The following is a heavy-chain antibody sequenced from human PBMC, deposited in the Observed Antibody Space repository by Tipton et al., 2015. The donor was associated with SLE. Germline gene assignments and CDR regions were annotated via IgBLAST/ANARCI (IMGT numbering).Heavy chain of an antibody. Sequence: QLVQSGAEVKKPGESLKISCKGSEYSFTNYWIVWVRQVPGKGLEWMGLIYPTDSDIRYSPSFQGQVSISADMSTYTAYLQWSSLKASDSAIYYCASWPRWDAFDIWGQGTMVTVYS. CDR3: ASWPRWDAFDI. V-gene: IGHV5-51*03. J-gene: IGHJ3*02. CDR1: EYSFTNYW. CDR2: IYPTDSDI.